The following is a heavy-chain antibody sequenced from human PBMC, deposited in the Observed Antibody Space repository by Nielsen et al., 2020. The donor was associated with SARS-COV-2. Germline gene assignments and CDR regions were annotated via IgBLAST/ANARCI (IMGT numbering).Heavy chain of an antibody. V-gene: IGHV3-30*04. J-gene: IGHJ4*02. Sequence: GESLKISCAASGFTFSRFQMHWVRQAPGKGLEWVAITSYDGSRQIYADSVKGRFIISRDNSKNTLYLHMNNLRAEDTAVYYCAKEVAAADSSDFDYWGQGTLVTVSS. CDR3: AKEVAAADSSDFDY. CDR2: TSYDGSRQ. CDR1: GFTFSRFQ. D-gene: IGHD6-13*01.